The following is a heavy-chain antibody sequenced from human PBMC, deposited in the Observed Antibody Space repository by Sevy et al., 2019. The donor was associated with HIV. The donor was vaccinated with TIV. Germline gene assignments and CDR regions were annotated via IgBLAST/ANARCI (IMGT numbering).Heavy chain of an antibody. CDR3: AKEDSNGVCYSS. CDR1: GFTFSIYT. Sequence: VGSLRLSCAASGFTFSIYTLNWVRQAPGKGLEWVSSISPTSSYIYYADSVKGRFSISRDNAKNSLFLQMNSLRADDTAIYYCAKEDSNGVCYSSWGQGTLVTVSS. CDR2: ISPTSSYI. D-gene: IGHD2-21*01. J-gene: IGHJ5*02. V-gene: IGHV3-21*01.